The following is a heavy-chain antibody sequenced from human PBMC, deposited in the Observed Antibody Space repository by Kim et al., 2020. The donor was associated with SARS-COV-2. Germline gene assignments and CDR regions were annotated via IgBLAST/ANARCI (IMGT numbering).Heavy chain of an antibody. V-gene: IGHV3-23*01. CDR1: GFTFSSYA. Sequence: GGSLRLSCAASGFTFSSYAMSWVRQAPGKGLEWVSAISGSGGSTYYADSVKGRFTISRDNSKNTLYLQMNSLRAEDTAVYYCAKSDSALRYFDWLRFDYWGQGTLVTVSS. D-gene: IGHD3-9*01. J-gene: IGHJ4*02. CDR2: ISGSGGST. CDR3: AKSDSALRYFDWLRFDY.